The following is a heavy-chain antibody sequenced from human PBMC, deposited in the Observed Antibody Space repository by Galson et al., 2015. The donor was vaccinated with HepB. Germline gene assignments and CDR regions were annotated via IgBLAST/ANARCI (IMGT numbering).Heavy chain of an antibody. CDR2: ISYDGSNK. V-gene: IGHV3-30-3*01. CDR3: ARYSSSWYVFDY. J-gene: IGHJ4*02. CDR1: GFTFSSYA. Sequence: SLRLSCAASGFTFSSYAMHWVRQAPGKGLEWVAVISYDGSNKYYADSVKGRFTISRDNSKNTLYLQMNSLRAEDTAVYYCARYSSSWYVFDYWGQGTLVTVSS. D-gene: IGHD6-13*01.